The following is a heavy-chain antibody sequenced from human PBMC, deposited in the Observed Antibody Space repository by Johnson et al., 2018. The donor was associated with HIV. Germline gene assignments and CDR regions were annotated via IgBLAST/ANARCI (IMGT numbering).Heavy chain of an antibody. V-gene: IGHV3-11*04. D-gene: IGHD3-16*01. J-gene: IGHJ3*02. CDR2: ISSSGSTI. CDR1: GFTVSSNY. Sequence: QVQMVESGGGLIQPGGSLRLSCAASGFTVSSNYMSWVRQAPGKGLEWVSYISSSGSTIYYADSVKGRFTISRDNAKNSLYLQMNSLRAEDTAVYYCAREKWGAFGVDAFDSGGQGTMVTVSS. CDR3: AREKWGAFGVDAFDS.